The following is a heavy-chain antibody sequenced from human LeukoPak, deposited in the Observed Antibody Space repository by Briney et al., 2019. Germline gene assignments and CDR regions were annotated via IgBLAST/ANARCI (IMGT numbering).Heavy chain of an antibody. CDR1: GFTFSSYA. D-gene: IGHD5-24*01. V-gene: IGHV3-30-3*01. Sequence: PGRSLRLSCAASGFTFSSYAMHWVRQAPGKGLEWVAVISYDGSNKYYADSVKGRFTIPRDNSKNTLYLQMNSLRAEDTAVYYCARLEMASNYWGQGTLVTVSS. CDR3: ARLEMASNY. CDR2: ISYDGSNK. J-gene: IGHJ4*02.